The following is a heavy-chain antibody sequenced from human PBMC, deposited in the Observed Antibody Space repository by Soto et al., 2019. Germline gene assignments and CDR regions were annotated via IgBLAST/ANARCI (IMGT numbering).Heavy chain of an antibody. CDR2: IIPIFGTA. CDR3: ARVDGYCSGGSCCPGGDDYYGMDV. V-gene: IGHV1-69*13. Sequence: LVKVSCKAAGGTFSSDAISWGRQAPGQGLEWMGGIIPIFGTANYAQKFQGRVTITADESTSTAYMELSSLRSEDTAVYYCARVDGYCSGGSCCPGGDDYYGMDVWGQGTTVTVTS. J-gene: IGHJ6*02. CDR1: GGTFSSDA. D-gene: IGHD2-15*01.